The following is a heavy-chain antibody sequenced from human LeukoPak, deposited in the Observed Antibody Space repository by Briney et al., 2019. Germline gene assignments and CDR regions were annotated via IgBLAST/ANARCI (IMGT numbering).Heavy chain of an antibody. D-gene: IGHD3-22*01. Sequence: GGSLRLSCAASGFTVSSNYMSWVRQAPGKGLEWVSVIYSGGSTYYADSVKGRFTISRDNSKNTLYLQMNSLRAEDTAVYYCVRANDSSGYYYYYYMDVWGKGTTVTISS. V-gene: IGHV3-66*01. CDR3: VRANDSSGYYYYYYMDV. CDR2: IYSGGST. J-gene: IGHJ6*03. CDR1: GFTVSSNY.